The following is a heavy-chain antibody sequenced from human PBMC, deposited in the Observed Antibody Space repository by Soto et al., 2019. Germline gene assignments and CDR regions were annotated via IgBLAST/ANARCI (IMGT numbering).Heavy chain of an antibody. CDR3: ARDSSESIAYNY. J-gene: IGHJ4*02. CDR1: GYTFTSNG. Sequence: ASVNVSCKASGYTFTSNGITWVRQAPGQGLEWMGWISAHNGNTNFAQNLQDRVTMTTDTSTSTAYMELRSLRSDDTAVYYCARDSSESIAYNYWGQGTLDNVSS. D-gene: IGHD3-22*01. V-gene: IGHV1-18*04. CDR2: ISAHNGNT.